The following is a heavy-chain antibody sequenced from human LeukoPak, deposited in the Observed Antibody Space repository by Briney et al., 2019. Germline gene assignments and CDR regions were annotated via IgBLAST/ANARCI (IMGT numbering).Heavy chain of an antibody. V-gene: IGHV5-51*01. CDR2: IYPGDSHT. Sequence: GESLQIPCKGSGYSFTTYWIGWVRQMPGTGLEWMGIIYPGDSHTRYSPSFQGQATISADKSISTAYLQWSSLKASDTAMYYCARAYSWNKNHALHLWPRETMVTVSS. D-gene: IGHD2-21*01. J-gene: IGHJ3*01. CDR3: ARAYSWNKNHALHL. CDR1: GYSFTTYW.